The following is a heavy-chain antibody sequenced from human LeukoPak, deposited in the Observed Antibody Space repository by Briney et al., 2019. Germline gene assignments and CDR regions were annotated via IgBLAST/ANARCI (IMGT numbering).Heavy chain of an antibody. CDR2: IYYSGST. CDR1: GGSISSYY. CDR3: ARDSNLNGFAP. J-gene: IGHJ5*02. V-gene: IGHV4-59*01. D-gene: IGHD1-1*01. Sequence: PSETLSLTCTVSGGSISSYYWSWIRQPPGKGLEWIGYIYYSGSTNYNPSLKSRVTISVDTSKNQFSLKLSSVTALDRAVYYCARDSNLNGFAPWGKGALVA.